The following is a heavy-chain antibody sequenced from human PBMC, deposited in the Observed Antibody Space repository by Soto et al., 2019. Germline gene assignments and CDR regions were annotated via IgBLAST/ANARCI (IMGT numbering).Heavy chain of an antibody. J-gene: IGHJ6*04. CDR3: APPGGFGMDV. V-gene: IGHV5-51*01. CDR2: IFPSDSDT. D-gene: IGHD5-12*01. CDR1: GYGFSTHW. Sequence: PGESLKISCEASGYGFSTHWIGWVRQMPGKGLEWMGIIFPSDSDTRYTPSFQGQVTISADKSINTAYLQWNSLKASDTAMYYCAPPGGFGMDVWGKATRVTFPS.